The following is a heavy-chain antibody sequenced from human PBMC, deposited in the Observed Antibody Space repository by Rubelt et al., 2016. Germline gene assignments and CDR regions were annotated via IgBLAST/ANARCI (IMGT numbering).Heavy chain of an antibody. D-gene: IGHD3-22*01. Sequence: QVQLVQSGAEVKKPVASVKVSCKASGYTFTGYYMHWVRQAPGQGLEWMGWINPNSGGPNYAQKFQGRVTMTRDTSISTAYMELGRLRSDDTAVYYCARFAIGGHSSGYLFDYWGQGTLVTVSS. CDR1: GYTFTGYY. V-gene: IGHV1-2*02. CDR3: ARFAIGGHSSGYLFDY. J-gene: IGHJ4*02. CDR2: INPNSGGP.